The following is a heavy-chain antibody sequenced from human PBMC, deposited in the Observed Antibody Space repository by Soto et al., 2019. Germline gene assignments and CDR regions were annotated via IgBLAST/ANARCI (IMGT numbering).Heavy chain of an antibody. V-gene: IGHV3-30-3*01. CDR2: ISYDGSNK. D-gene: IGHD2-15*01. J-gene: IGHJ4*02. Sequence: PGGSLRLSCAASGFTFSSYAMHWVRQAPGKGLEWVAVISYDGSNKYYADSVKGRFTISRDNSKNTLYLQMNSLRAEDSALYCCARCAVVTSFDSWGQGTLVTVSS. CDR3: ARCAVVTSFDS. CDR1: GFTFSSYA.